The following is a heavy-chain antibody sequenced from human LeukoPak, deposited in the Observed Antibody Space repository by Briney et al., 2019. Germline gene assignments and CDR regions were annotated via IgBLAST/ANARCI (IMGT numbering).Heavy chain of an antibody. CDR3: ARRFVSDFWSGPNWFDP. CDR2: ISAYNGNT. Sequence: ASVKVSFKASGYTFTCYYMHWVRQAPGQGLEWMGWISAYNGNTNYAQKLQGRVTMTTDTSTSTAYMELRSLRSDDTAVYYCARRFVSDFWSGPNWFDPWGQGTLVTVSS. CDR1: GYTFTCYY. J-gene: IGHJ5*02. V-gene: IGHV1-18*04. D-gene: IGHD3-3*01.